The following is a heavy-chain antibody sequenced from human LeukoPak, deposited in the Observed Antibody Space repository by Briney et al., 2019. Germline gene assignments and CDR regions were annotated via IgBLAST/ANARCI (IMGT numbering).Heavy chain of an antibody. CDR3: ARALLCSGGSCYFDY. V-gene: IGHV3-30-3*01. CDR1: GFTFSRYA. J-gene: IGHJ4*02. Sequence: PGGSLRLSCAASGFTFSRYAMHWVRQAPGKGLEWVAVISYDGSNKYYADSVKGRFTISRDNAKNSLYLQMNSLRAEDTAVYYCARALLCSGGSCYFDYWGQGTLVTVSS. CDR2: ISYDGSNK. D-gene: IGHD2-15*01.